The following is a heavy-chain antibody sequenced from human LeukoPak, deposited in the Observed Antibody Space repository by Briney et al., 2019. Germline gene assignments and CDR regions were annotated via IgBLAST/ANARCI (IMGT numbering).Heavy chain of an antibody. V-gene: IGHV4-4*02. J-gene: IGHJ4*02. D-gene: IGHD3-22*01. CDR1: GGSTSSSNW. CDR2: IYHSGST. Sequence: NPSETLSLTCTVSGGSTSSSNWWSWVRQPPGKGLEWIGEIYHSGSTNYNPSLKSRVTTSVDKSKNQFSLKLSSVTAADTAVYYCATVRDSSGYYYAAFDSWGQGTLVTVSS. CDR3: ATVRDSSGYYYAAFDS.